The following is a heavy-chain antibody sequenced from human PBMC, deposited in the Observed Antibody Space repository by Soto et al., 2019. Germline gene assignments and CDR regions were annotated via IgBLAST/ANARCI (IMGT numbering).Heavy chain of an antibody. CDR3: ARDKITGLVDY. Sequence: SETLSLTCAVYGGSFSGYYWTWIRQPPGTGLEWIGEINHSGSTNYNPSPKSRVTISVDTSKNQFSLKLTSVTAADTAVYYCARDKITGLVDYWGQGTLVTVS. CDR2: INHSGST. J-gene: IGHJ4*02. D-gene: IGHD2-8*02. CDR1: GGSFSGYY. V-gene: IGHV4-34*01.